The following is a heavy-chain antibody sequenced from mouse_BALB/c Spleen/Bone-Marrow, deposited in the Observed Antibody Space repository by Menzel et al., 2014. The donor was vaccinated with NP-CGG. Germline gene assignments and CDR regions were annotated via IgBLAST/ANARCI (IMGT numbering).Heavy chain of an antibody. CDR2: INPGSGSS. CDR3: ARSRGYDAGPFAF. V-gene: IGHV1-54*01. J-gene: IGHJ3*01. D-gene: IGHD2-2*01. CDR1: GYAFTNYL. Sequence: QVQLKQSGAELVRPGTSVKVSCKASGYAFTNYLIEWVKQRPGQGLEWIGVINPGSGSSNYNENFKGKATLTADRSSSTAYMLLSSLTSDDSAVYFCARSRGYDAGPFAFWGQGTLVTVSA.